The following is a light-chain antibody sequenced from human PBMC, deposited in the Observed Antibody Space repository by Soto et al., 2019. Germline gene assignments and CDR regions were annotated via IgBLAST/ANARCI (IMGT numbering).Light chain of an antibody. Sequence: QSVLTQPPSASGSPGQSVTISCTGTSSTVGGYNYVSWYQHHPGKAPKLVIYEVNKRPSGVPDRFSGSKSGNTASLTVSGLQAEDEADYYCCSYAGSSTYVFGTGTKLTVL. J-gene: IGLJ1*01. CDR2: EVN. CDR3: CSYAGSSTYV. CDR1: SSTVGGYNY. V-gene: IGLV2-8*01.